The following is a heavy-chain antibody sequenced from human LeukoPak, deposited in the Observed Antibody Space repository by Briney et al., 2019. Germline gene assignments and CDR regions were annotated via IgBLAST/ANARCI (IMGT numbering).Heavy chain of an antibody. V-gene: IGHV4-59*12. CDR2: IYYTGST. Sequence: SETLSLTCTVSGGSINGYYWSWIRQSPGKGLESLGYIYYTGSTNYNPSLKSRATISLDTSNNQFSLNLKSVTAADTAMYYCARDGVVTMELDFWGQGTLVTVSS. CDR3: ARDGVVTMELDF. CDR1: GGSINGYY. J-gene: IGHJ4*02. D-gene: IGHD3-10*01.